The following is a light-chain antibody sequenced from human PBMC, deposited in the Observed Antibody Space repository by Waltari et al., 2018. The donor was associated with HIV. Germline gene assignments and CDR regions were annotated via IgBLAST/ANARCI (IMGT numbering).Light chain of an antibody. CDR2: DNH. CDR3: GTWDSSRSAGV. CDR1: RANIRNTH. J-gene: IGLJ2*01. V-gene: IGLV1-51*01. Sequence: SVLTQPPSVSAAPGQKITISCSGSRANIRNTHVTWYQQLPGTAPKLLIYDNHMRPSWIPCRFSGSNSGTAATLGITGLQTWDEGDDYGGTWDSSRSAGVVGGGTKVTVL.